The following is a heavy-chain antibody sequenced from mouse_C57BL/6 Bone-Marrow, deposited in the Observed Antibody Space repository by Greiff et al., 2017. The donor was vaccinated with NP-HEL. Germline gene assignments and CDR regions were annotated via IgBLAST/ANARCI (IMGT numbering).Heavy chain of an antibody. D-gene: IGHD1-1*01. Sequence: VQLQQSGPELVKPGASVKISCKASGYTFTDYNMDWVKQSHGKSLEWIGDINPNNGGTIYTQKFKGKATLTVDKSSSTAYMELRSLTSEDTAVYYCANLYGPFAYWGQGTLVTVSA. CDR3: ANLYGPFAY. J-gene: IGHJ3*01. CDR2: INPNNGGT. V-gene: IGHV1-18*01. CDR1: GYTFTDYN.